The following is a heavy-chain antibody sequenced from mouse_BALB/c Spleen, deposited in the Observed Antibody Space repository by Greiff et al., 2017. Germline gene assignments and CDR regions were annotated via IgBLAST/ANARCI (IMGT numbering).Heavy chain of an antibody. CDR3: ARENYGNYETLDY. Sequence: EVKLVESGGGLVKPGGSLKLSCAASGFTFSSYAMSWVRQTPEKRLEWVASISSGGSTYYPDSVKGRFTISRDNARNILYLQMSSLRSEDTAMYYCARENYGNYETLDYWGQGTTLTVSS. CDR2: ISSGGST. CDR1: GFTFSSYA. J-gene: IGHJ2*01. D-gene: IGHD2-1*01. V-gene: IGHV5-6-5*01.